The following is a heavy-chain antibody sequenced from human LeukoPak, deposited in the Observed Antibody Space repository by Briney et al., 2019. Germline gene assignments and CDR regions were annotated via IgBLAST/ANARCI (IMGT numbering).Heavy chain of an antibody. D-gene: IGHD2-15*01. CDR3: ARGRVAYSAYYFDY. J-gene: IGHJ4*02. CDR2: IYYTGNT. V-gene: IGHV4-59*01. CDR1: GDSITNYF. Sequence: TSETLSLTCTVPGDSITNYFWSWIRQPPGKGLEWIGYIYYTGNTNYKPSLKSRVTISVDTSTNQFSLRLRSVTAADTAVYYCARGRVAYSAYYFDYWGRGTLVTVSS.